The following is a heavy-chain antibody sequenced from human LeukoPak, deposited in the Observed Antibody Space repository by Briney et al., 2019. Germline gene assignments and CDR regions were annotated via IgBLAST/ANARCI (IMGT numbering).Heavy chain of an antibody. D-gene: IGHD3-16*02. CDR1: GGTFSSYA. J-gene: IGHJ4*02. Sequence: SVTVSCKASGGTFSSYAISWVRQAPGQGLEWMGGIIPIFGTANYAQKFQGRVTITTDESTSTAYMELSSLRSEDTAVYYCARGRYDYVWGSYRFLFFDYWGQGTLVTVSS. CDR2: IIPIFGTA. CDR3: ARGRYDYVWGSYRFLFFDY. V-gene: IGHV1-69*05.